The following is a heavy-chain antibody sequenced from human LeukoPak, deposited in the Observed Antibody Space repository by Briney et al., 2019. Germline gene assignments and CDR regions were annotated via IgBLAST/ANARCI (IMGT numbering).Heavy chain of an antibody. V-gene: IGHV3-9*01. D-gene: IGHD6-13*01. Sequence: GGSLRLSCEASGGKFDEYAMHWVRQRPGKGLEWVSSISWKSGSLRYADAVEGRFTISRDNAKNSLYLQMNSLRPDDTALYYCAKDSQGAIAPAGTGYFQSWGQGTQVTVSS. CDR2: ISWKSGSL. J-gene: IGHJ1*01. CDR1: GGKFDEYA. CDR3: AKDSQGAIAPAGTGYFQS.